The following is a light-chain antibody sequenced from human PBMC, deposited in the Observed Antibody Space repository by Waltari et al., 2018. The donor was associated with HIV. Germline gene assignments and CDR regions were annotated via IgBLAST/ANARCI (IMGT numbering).Light chain of an antibody. CDR2: EDS. CDR1: SGGIGSTY. Sequence: NFILTQSHSVSESPGKTVTISCNRSSGGIGSTYIQWYQQRPGRSPVTVIYEDSQRPSGVPIRLSGSVDSSSNAASLTISGLKTEDEADYFCQSYDGTTVVFGGGTRLTVL. V-gene: IGLV6-57*01. J-gene: IGLJ2*01. CDR3: QSYDGTTVV.